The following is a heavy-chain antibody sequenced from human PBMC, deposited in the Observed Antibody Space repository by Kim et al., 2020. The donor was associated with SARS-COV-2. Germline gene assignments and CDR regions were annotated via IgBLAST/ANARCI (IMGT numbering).Heavy chain of an antibody. Sequence: GGSLRLSCAASGFTVSSNYMNWVRQAPGRGLEWVSVIYTGGRTDYADSVKGRLTISRDTSKNTLYLQMNSLRAEDTAVYYCASSHNSSWHSRNLEYWGQGTLVTVSS. CDR3: ASSHNSSWHSRNLEY. D-gene: IGHD6-13*01. CDR2: IYTGGRT. J-gene: IGHJ4*02. CDR1: GFTVSSNY. V-gene: IGHV3-66*01.